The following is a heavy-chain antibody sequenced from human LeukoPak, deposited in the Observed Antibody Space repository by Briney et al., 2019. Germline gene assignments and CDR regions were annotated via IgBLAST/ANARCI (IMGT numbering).Heavy chain of an antibody. J-gene: IGHJ4*02. CDR3: ATGSYYYDSSGYRHLDY. Sequence: EDCETIYAQKFQGRVTMTEDTSTDTAYMELSSLRSEDTAVYYCATGSYYYDSSGYRHLDYWGQGTLVTVSS. CDR2: EDCET. D-gene: IGHD3-22*01. V-gene: IGHV1-24*01.